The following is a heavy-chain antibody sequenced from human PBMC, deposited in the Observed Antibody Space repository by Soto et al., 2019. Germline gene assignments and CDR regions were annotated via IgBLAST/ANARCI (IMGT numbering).Heavy chain of an antibody. D-gene: IGHD6-19*01. V-gene: IGHV1-2*02. Sequence: ASVKVSCKASGYTFTGYYMHWVRQAPGQGXEWMGWINPNSGGTNYAQKFQGRVTMTRDTSISTAYMELSRLRSDDTAVYYCARETAVAGTIDYYYGMDVWGQGTTVTVSS. J-gene: IGHJ6*02. CDR1: GYTFTGYY. CDR2: INPNSGGT. CDR3: ARETAVAGTIDYYYGMDV.